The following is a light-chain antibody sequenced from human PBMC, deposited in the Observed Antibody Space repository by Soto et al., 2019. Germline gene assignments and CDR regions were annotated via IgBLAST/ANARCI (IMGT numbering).Light chain of an antibody. V-gene: IGKV2-28*01. J-gene: IGKJ4*01. CDR3: AQGLQIPLT. Sequence: DIVKTQSPLSLPVTPGERASISCRSSHNLLSSNGYNYLNWYLQKPGQSPQVLIYLGSNRASGVPDRFSGSGSGTDFTLKISRVEAEDVGVYFCAQGLQIPLTSGGATKVDIK. CDR1: HNLLSSNGYNY. CDR2: LGS.